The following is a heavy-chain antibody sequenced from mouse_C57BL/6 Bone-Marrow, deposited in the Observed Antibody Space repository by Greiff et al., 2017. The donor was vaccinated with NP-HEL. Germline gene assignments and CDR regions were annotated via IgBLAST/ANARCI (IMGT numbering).Heavy chain of an antibody. CDR2: IHPSDSDT. J-gene: IGHJ2*01. V-gene: IGHV1-74*01. D-gene: IGHD1-1*01. CDR1: GYTFTSYW. Sequence: VQLQQSGAELVKPGASVKVSCKASGYTFTSYWMHWVKQRPGQGLEWSGRIHPSDSDTNYNQKFKGKATLTVDKSSSTAYMQLSSLTSEDSAVYYCAIGLLLRYYFDYWGQGTTLTVSS. CDR3: AIGLLLRYYFDY.